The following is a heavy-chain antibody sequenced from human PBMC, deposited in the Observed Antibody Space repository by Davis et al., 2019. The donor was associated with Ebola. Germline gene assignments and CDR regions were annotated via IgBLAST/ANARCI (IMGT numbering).Heavy chain of an antibody. D-gene: IGHD2-8*02. J-gene: IGHJ4*02. CDR3: ARGGYCTGGVCYYFDY. Sequence: ASVKVSCKASGYTFTGYYMHWVRQAPGQGLEWMGWINPNSGGTNYAQKFQGWVTMTRDTSISPAYMELSRLRSDDTAVYYCARGGYCTGGVCYYFDYWGQGTLVTVSS. CDR1: GYTFTGYY. CDR2: INPNSGGT. V-gene: IGHV1-2*04.